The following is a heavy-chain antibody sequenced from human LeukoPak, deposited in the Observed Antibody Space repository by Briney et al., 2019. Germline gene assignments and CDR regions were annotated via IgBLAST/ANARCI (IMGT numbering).Heavy chain of an antibody. CDR1: GFTVNNKY. CDR2: IYNDGRT. Sequence: GGSLRLSCAASGFTVNNKYMTWVRQAPGKGLEWVSLIYNDGRTYYADSVKGRCTISRDNLKNVLYLQMNSLKVEDTALYYCARGLFLSGYLDAFDIWGQGTVVTVSS. V-gene: IGHV3-53*01. J-gene: IGHJ3*02. D-gene: IGHD3-22*01. CDR3: ARGLFLSGYLDAFDI.